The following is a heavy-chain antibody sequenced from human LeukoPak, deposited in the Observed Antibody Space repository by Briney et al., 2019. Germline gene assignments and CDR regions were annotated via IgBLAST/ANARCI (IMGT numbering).Heavy chain of an antibody. D-gene: IGHD4-17*01. CDR2: IYSGGST. V-gene: IGHV3-66*01. Sequence: GGSLRLSCAAAGFTVSGTYMSWVRQAPGKGLEWVSVIYSGGSTYYADSVKGRFTISRDNSKNTMYLQMNSLRAEDTAVYYCARDPDGDYEDYWGQGTLVTVSS. J-gene: IGHJ4*02. CDR1: GFTVSGTY. CDR3: ARDPDGDYEDY.